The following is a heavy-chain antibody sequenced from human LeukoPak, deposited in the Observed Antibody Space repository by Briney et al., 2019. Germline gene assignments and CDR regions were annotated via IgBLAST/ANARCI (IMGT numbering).Heavy chain of an antibody. CDR2: IYYSGST. J-gene: IGHJ5*02. D-gene: IGHD3-10*01. V-gene: IGHV4-34*01. Sequence: SETLSLTCAVYGGSFSGYYWSWIRQPPGKGLEWIGSIYYSGSTYYNPSLKSRVTISVDTSKNQFSLKLSSVTAADTAVYYCARHVGSGVRLRWFDPWGQGTLVTVSS. CDR3: ARHVGSGVRLRWFDP. CDR1: GGSFSGYY.